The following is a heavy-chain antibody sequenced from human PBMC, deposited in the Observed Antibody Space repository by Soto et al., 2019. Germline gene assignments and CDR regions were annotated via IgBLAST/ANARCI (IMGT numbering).Heavy chain of an antibody. CDR1: GYTLTSYY. V-gene: IGHV1-46*01. D-gene: IGHD3-9*01. Sequence: ASVKVSCKASGYTLTSYYMHWVRQAPGQGLEWMGIINPSGGSTSYAQKFQGRVTMTRDTSTSTVYMELSSLRSEDTAVYYCARAVILTGYYTYYFDYWGQGTLVTVSS. CDR3: ARAVILTGYYTYYFDY. CDR2: INPSGGST. J-gene: IGHJ4*02.